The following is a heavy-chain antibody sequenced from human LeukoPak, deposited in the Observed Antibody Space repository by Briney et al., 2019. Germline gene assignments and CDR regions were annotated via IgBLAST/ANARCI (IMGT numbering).Heavy chain of an antibody. CDR1: GFTFSNAW. D-gene: IGHD6-13*01. J-gene: IGHJ4*02. CDR3: AKVLGQQLAPFDY. CDR2: ISGSGGST. Sequence: GGSLRLSCAASGFTFSNAWTNWVRQAPGKGLEWVSTISGSGGSTSYADSVKGRFTISRDNSKNTLYLQMNSLRAGDTAVYYCAKVLGQQLAPFDYWGQGSLVTVSS. V-gene: IGHV3-23*01.